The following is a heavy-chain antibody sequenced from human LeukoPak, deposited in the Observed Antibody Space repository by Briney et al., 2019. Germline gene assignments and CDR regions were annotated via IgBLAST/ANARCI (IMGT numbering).Heavy chain of an antibody. V-gene: IGHV3-23*01. J-gene: IGHJ5*02. CDR2: ISQGGETP. D-gene: IGHD4-11*01. CDR3: AKLVIPSHSKYFDP. Sequence: GGSLRLSCAAPGFIFTNYAMSWVRQAPGKGLEWVSTISQGGETPYYADSVKGRFTISRDNSKNTLYLQISSLSAEDTAVYYCAKLVIPSHSKYFDPWGQGTLVTVSS. CDR1: GFIFTNYA.